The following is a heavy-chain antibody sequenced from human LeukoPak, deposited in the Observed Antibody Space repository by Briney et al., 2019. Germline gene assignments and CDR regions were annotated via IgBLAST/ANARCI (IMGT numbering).Heavy chain of an antibody. CDR3: ARDAYDTNGYYTRIY. V-gene: IGHV3-33*01. CDR1: GFTFSSYG. Sequence: PGGSLRLSCAASGFTFSSYGMHWVRQAPGKGLEWVALIWYDGSKKYYADSVKGRFTISRDNFQSTLYLQMNSLRAEDTAVYFCARDAYDTNGYYTRIYWGQGTLAAVSS. J-gene: IGHJ4*02. CDR2: IWYDGSKK. D-gene: IGHD3-22*01.